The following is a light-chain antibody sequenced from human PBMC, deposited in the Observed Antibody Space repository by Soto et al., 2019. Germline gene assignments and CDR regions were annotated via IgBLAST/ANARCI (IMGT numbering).Light chain of an antibody. CDR3: GTWEGYLSGVV. CDR1: NIGNNY. CDR2: DKN. J-gene: IGLJ2*01. V-gene: IGLV1-51*01. Sequence: QSVLTQPPSVSAAPGQKVTISCSNIGNNYVSWYQQLPGTAPKLLIYDKNKRPSGIPDRFSGSRSGTSATLGITGLQTGDEADYYCGTWEGYLSGVVFGGGTKLTVL.